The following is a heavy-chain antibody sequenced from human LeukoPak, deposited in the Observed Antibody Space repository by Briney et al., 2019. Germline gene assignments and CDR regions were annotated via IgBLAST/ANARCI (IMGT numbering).Heavy chain of an antibody. J-gene: IGHJ4*02. V-gene: IGHV1-2*02. Sequence: GASVKVSCKASGYTFTGYYMHWVLQAPGQGLEWMGWINPNSGGTNYAQKFQGRVTMTRDTSISTAYMELSRLRSDDTAVYYCAREGVGPAATIDYWGQGTLVTVSS. CDR1: GYTFTGYY. CDR3: AREGVGPAATIDY. CDR2: INPNSGGT. D-gene: IGHD2-2*01.